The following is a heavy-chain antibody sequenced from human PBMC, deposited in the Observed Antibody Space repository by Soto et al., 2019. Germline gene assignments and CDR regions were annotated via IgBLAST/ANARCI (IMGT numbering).Heavy chain of an antibody. CDR2: IYHSGST. J-gene: IGHJ3*02. V-gene: IGHV4-4*02. CDR3: ARDVRGVGYCTNCVCSVGDAFDI. D-gene: IGHD2-8*01. CDR1: SGSISSSNW. Sequence: QVQLQESGPGLVKPSGTLSLTCAVSSGSISSSNWWSWVHQPPGKGLEWIGEIYHSGSTNYNPSLKSRVTISVDKSKNQFSLKLSSVTAADTAVYYCARDVRGVGYCTNCVCSVGDAFDIWGQGTMVTVSS.